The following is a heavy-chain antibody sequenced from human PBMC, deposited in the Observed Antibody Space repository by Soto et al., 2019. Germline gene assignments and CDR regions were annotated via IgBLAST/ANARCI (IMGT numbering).Heavy chain of an antibody. J-gene: IGHJ6*02. CDR2: ISSSSSYT. V-gene: IGHV3-11*05. CDR1: GFTFSDYY. Sequence: GGSLRLSCSASGFTFSDYYMSWIRQAPGKGLEWVSYISSSSSYTNYADSVKGRFTISRDNAKNSLYLQMNSLRAEDTAVYYCARDWNYYGSGSYRPYYYYGMDVWGQGTTVTVSS. CDR3: ARDWNYYGSGSYRPYYYYGMDV. D-gene: IGHD3-10*01.